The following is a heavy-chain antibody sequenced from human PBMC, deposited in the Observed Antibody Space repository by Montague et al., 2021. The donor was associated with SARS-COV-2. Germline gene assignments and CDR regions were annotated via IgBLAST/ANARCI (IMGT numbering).Heavy chain of an antibody. V-gene: IGHV3-23*03. CDR2: IYNGGLDT. CDR1: GFTFSSYA. CDR3: AKGQMSVAENFQH. Sequence: SLRLSCAASGFTFSSYAMNWARQAPGKGLEWVSLIYNGGLDTFYADSVEGRFTISRDNSNNMLYPQMSSLRAEDTAVYYCAKGQMSVAENFQHWGQGTLVTVSS. J-gene: IGHJ1*01.